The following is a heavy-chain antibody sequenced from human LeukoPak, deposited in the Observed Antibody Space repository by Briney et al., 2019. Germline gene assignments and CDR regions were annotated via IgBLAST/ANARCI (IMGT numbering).Heavy chain of an antibody. V-gene: IGHV3-23*01. Sequence: PGGSLRLSCAASGFTFSSYAMSWVRQAPGKGLEWVSAISGSGGSTYYADSVKGRFTISRDNSKNTLYLQMNGLRAEDTAVYYCAKDREMATINYYYYGMDVWGQGTTVTVSS. J-gene: IGHJ6*02. CDR3: AKDREMATINYYYYGMDV. CDR1: GFTFSSYA. D-gene: IGHD5-24*01. CDR2: ISGSGGST.